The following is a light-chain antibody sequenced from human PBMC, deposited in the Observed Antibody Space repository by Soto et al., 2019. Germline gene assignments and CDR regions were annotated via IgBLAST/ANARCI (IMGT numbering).Light chain of an antibody. CDR3: CSYAGSSTFVV. CDR1: SSDVGSYNL. V-gene: IGLV2-23*03. CDR2: EGS. J-gene: IGLJ2*01. Sequence: QSALTQPAPVSGSPVQSITISCTGTSSDVGSYNLVSWYQQHPGKAPKLMIYEGSKRPSGVSNRFSGSKSGNTASLTISGLQAEDEADYYCCSYAGSSTFVVFGGGTQLTVL.